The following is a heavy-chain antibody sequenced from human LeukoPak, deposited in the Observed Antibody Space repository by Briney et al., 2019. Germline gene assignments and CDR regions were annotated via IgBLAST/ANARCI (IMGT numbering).Heavy chain of an antibody. V-gene: IGHV3-30*18. D-gene: IGHD1-26*01. CDR2: ISYDGSNK. CDR1: GFTFSSYG. J-gene: IGHJ5*02. Sequence: HPGGSLRLSCAASGFTFSSYGMHWVRQAPGKGLEWVAVISYDGSNKYYADSVKGRFTISRDNSKNTLYLQMNSLRAEDTAVYYCAKDVGGYYSGSYSNWFDPWGQGTLVTVSS. CDR3: AKDVGGYYSGSYSNWFDP.